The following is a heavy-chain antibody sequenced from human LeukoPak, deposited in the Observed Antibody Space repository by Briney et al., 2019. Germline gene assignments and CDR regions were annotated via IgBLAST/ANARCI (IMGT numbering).Heavy chain of an antibody. CDR3: ARDLVGAANDAFDI. CDR1: GYTFTGYD. Sequence: ASVKVSCKASGYTFTGYDINWVRQATGQGLEWMGWMNPNSGNTGYAQKFQGRVTMTRNTSISTAYMDLSSLRSEDTAMYYCARDLVGAANDAFDIWGQGTMVTVSS. D-gene: IGHD1-26*01. V-gene: IGHV1-8*01. CDR2: MNPNSGNT. J-gene: IGHJ3*02.